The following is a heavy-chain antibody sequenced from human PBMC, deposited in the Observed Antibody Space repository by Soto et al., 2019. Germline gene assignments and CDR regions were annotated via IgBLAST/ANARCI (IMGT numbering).Heavy chain of an antibody. V-gene: IGHV1-69*13. J-gene: IGHJ5*02. CDR1: GGTFSSYA. Sequence: SVKVSCKASGGTFSSYAISWVRQAPGQGLEWMGGIIPIFGTANYAQKFQGRVTITADESTSTAYMELSSLRSEDTAVYYCARSWVPHWNYGNWFDTWGQGTLVTVSS. D-gene: IGHD1-7*01. CDR2: IIPIFGTA. CDR3: ARSWVPHWNYGNWFDT.